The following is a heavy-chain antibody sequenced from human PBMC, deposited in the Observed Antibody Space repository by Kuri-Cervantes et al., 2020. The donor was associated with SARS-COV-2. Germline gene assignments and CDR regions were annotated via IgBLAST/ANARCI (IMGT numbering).Heavy chain of an antibody. CDR3: ARGPDIDIVVVPAATRMGRLPWFDP. Sequence: GSLRLSCTVSGGSISNDYWSWIRQSPGKGLEWIGHIYYSGSSSYNPSLRSRLTISVDTSKRQIFLRLSSVTAADTAVYYCARGPDIDIVVVPAATRMGRLPWFDPWGQGTLVTVSS. CDR2: IYYSGSS. CDR1: GGSISNDY. J-gene: IGHJ5*02. V-gene: IGHV4-59*12. D-gene: IGHD2-2*01.